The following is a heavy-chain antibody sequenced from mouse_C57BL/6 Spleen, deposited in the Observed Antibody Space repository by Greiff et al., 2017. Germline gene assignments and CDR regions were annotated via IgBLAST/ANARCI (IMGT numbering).Heavy chain of an antibody. CDR3: ARFPYDYDGNYFDY. J-gene: IGHJ2*01. CDR2: IYPGDGDT. D-gene: IGHD2-4*01. V-gene: IGHV1-82*01. CDR1: GYAFSSSW. Sequence: VQLQQSGPELVKPGASVKISCKASGYAFSSSWMNWVKQRPGKGLEWIGRIYPGDGDTNYNGKFKGKATLTADKSSSTAYMQLSSLTSEDSAVYFCARFPYDYDGNYFDYWGQGTTLTVSS.